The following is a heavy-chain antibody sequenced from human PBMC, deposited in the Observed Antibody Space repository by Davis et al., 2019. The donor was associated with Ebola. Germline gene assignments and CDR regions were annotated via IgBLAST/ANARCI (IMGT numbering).Heavy chain of an antibody. CDR1: GFTVSSNY. CDR3: AKNNWNDFIILDY. CDR2: IYSGGST. D-gene: IGHD1-1*01. Sequence: PGGSLRLSCAASGFTVSSNYMSWVRQAPGKGLEWVSVIYSGGSTYYADSVKGRFTISRDNSKNTLYLQMNSLRAEDTAVYYCAKNNWNDFIILDYWGQGTLVTVSS. V-gene: IGHV3-53*01. J-gene: IGHJ4*02.